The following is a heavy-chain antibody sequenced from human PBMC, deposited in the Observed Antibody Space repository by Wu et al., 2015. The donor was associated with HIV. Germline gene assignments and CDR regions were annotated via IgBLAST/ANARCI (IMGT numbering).Heavy chain of an antibody. CDR3: ARAIAVAGEHAFDI. D-gene: IGHD6-19*01. CDR2: IIPIFGTT. Sequence: QVQLVQSGAEVKKPGSSVKVFCKASGGTFSSYAISWVRQAPGQGLEWMGGIIPIFGTTSYAQKFQGRVTITADESMTTAYMELSSLRSEDTAVYYCARAIAVAGEHAFDIWGQGTMVTVSS. CDR1: GGTFSSYA. J-gene: IGHJ3*02. V-gene: IGHV1-69*12.